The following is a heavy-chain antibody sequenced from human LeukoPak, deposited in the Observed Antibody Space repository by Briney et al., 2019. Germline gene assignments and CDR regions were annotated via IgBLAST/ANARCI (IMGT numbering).Heavy chain of an antibody. CDR1: GVSISSTTYY. D-gene: IGHD3-9*01. Sequence: SETLSLTCIVSGVSISSTTYYWGWIRQPPGKRLEWIGSIYYSGNTYYNPSLKSRVTISVDTSKNQFSLKLSSVAAADTAVYYCARLAVERSIDYWGRGTLVTVSS. CDR2: IYYSGNT. V-gene: IGHV4-39*01. CDR3: ARLAVERSIDY. J-gene: IGHJ2*01.